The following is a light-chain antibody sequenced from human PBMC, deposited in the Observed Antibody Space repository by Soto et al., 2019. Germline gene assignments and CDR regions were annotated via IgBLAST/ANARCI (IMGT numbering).Light chain of an antibody. CDR2: GGS. CDR3: QQYGSSLLFT. Sequence: EIVLTQSPGTLSLSPGERATLSCRASQSVSSSYLAWYQQKPGQAPRLLIYGGSSRATGIPDRFSGSGSGTDFTLTISRLEPEDFAVYYCQQYGSSLLFTFGPGTKVDIK. V-gene: IGKV3-20*01. CDR1: QSVSSSY. J-gene: IGKJ3*01.